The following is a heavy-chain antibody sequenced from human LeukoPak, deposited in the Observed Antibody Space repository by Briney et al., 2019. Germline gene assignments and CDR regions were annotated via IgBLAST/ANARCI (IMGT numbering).Heavy chain of an antibody. CDR3: ARDPGGSSWHEGYFQH. Sequence: GASVKVSCKASGYTFTGYYMHWVRQAPGQGLEWMGWINPNSGGTNYAQKFQGRVTMTRDTSISTAYMELSRLRSDDTAVYYCARDPGGSSWHEGYFQHWGQGTLVTVSS. D-gene: IGHD6-13*01. CDR1: GYTFTGYY. J-gene: IGHJ1*01. CDR2: INPNSGGT. V-gene: IGHV1-2*02.